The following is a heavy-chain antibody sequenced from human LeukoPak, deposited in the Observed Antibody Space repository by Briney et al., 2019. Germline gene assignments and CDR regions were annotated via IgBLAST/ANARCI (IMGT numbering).Heavy chain of an antibody. CDR2: INSDGSST. CDR1: GFTFSSYW. J-gene: IGHJ3*02. Sequence: PGGSLRPSCAASGFTFSSYWMHWVRQAPGKGLVWVSRINSDGSSTSYADSVEGRFTISRDNAKNTLYLQMNSLRAEDTAVYYCARVHYYDSSGSRAFDIWGQGTMVTVSS. V-gene: IGHV3-74*01. CDR3: ARVHYYDSSGSRAFDI. D-gene: IGHD3-22*01.